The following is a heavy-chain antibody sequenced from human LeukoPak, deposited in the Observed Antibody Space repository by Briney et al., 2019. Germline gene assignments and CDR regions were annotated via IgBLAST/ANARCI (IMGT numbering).Heavy chain of an antibody. CDR1: GGTFSSYA. V-gene: IGHV1-18*01. J-gene: IGHJ6*02. CDR3: ARGYGDYVRVYGMDV. D-gene: IGHD4-17*01. CDR2: ISAYNGNT. Sequence: ASVKVSCKASGGTFSSYAISWVRQAPGQGLEWMGWISAYNGNTNYAQKLQGRVTMTTDTSTSTAYMELRSLRSDDTAVYYCARGYGDYVRVYGMDVWGQGTTVTVSS.